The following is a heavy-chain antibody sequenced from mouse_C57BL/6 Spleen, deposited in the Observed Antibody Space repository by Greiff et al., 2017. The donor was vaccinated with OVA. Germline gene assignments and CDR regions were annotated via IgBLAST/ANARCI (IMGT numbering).Heavy chain of an antibody. V-gene: IGHV1-81*01. CDR2: IYPRSGNT. CDR1: GYTFTSYG. CDR3: AREGGSRGVGAD. Sequence: QVQLQQSGAELVRPGASVKLSCKASGYTFTSYGIRWVKQRPGQGLEWIGEIYPRSGNTYYNEKFKGKATLTADKSSSTAYMELRSLTSEDSAVYFCAREGGSRGVGADWGQGTTLTVSS. D-gene: IGHD1-1*01. J-gene: IGHJ2*01.